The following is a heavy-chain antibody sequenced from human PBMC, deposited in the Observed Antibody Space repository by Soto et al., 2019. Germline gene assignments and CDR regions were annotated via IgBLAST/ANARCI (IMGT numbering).Heavy chain of an antibody. CDR1: GYTFTSYG. J-gene: IGHJ6*03. Sequence: EASVKVSCKASGYTFTSYGISWVRQAPGQGLEWMGWISAYNGNTNYAQKLQGRVTMTTDTSTSTAYMELRSLRSDDTAVYYCARLTFGSGSYYTAIEYHYYLGVWGKGTTVTVSS. V-gene: IGHV1-18*01. D-gene: IGHD3-10*01. CDR3: ARLTFGSGSYYTAIEYHYYLGV. CDR2: ISAYNGNT.